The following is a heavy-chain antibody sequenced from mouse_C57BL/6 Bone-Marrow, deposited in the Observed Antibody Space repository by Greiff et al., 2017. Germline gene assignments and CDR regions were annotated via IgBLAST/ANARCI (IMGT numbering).Heavy chain of an antibody. D-gene: IGHD2-3*01. CDR2: INPNNGGT. J-gene: IGHJ3*01. CDR1: GYTFTDYN. V-gene: IGHV1-18*01. CDR3: AKGADGYYVSLAY. Sequence: DVQLQESGPELVKPGASVKIPCKASGYTFTDYNMDWVKQSHGQSLEWIGDINPNNGGTIYNQKFKGKATLTVDKSSSTAYMELRSLTSEDTAVYYCAKGADGYYVSLAYWGQGTLVTVSA.